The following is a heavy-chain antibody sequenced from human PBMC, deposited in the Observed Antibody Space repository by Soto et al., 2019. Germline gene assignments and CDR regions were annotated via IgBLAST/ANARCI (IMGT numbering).Heavy chain of an antibody. CDR2: IIPIFGTA. CDR1: GGTFSSYA. V-gene: IGHV1-69*13. D-gene: IGHD3-22*01. CDR3: ARAIVEMATRANWFDP. J-gene: IGHJ5*02. Sequence: SVKVSCKASGGTFSSYAISWVRQAPGQGLEWMGGIIPIFGTANYAQKFQGRVTITADESTSTAYMELSSLRSEDTAVYYCARAIVEMATRANWFDPWGQGTLVTVSS.